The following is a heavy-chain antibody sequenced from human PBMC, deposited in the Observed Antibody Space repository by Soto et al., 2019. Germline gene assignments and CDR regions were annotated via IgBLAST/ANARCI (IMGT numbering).Heavy chain of an antibody. CDR1: GYTFTGYY. J-gene: IGHJ6*02. V-gene: IGHV1-2*02. D-gene: IGHD2-2*01. CDR2: INPNSGGT. CDR3: AREMLAGIVVVPAASYYYYGMDV. Sequence: ASVKVSCKASGYTFTGYYMHWVRQAPGQGLEWMGWINPNSGGTNYAQKFQGRVTTTRDTSISTAYMELSRLRSDDTAVYYCAREMLAGIVVVPAASYYYYGMDVWGQGTTVTVSS.